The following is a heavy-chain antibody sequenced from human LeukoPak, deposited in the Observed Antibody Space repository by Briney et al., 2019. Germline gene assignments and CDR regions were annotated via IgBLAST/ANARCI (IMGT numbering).Heavy chain of an antibody. CDR1: GFTFSSYG. CDR3: VKDRSDNSSWYLGDY. V-gene: IGHV3-30*18. D-gene: IGHD6-13*01. J-gene: IGHJ4*02. CDR2: ISYDGSNK. Sequence: GGSLRLSCAASGFTFSSYGMHWVRQAPGKGLEWVAVISYDGSNKYYADSVKGRLTISRDNSKNTLYLQMNSLRAEDTAIYYCVKDRSDNSSWYLGDYWGQGTLVAVSS.